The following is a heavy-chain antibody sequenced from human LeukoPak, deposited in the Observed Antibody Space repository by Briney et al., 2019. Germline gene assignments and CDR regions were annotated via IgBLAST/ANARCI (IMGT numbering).Heavy chain of an antibody. CDR3: ARVSGGSLYYFDY. V-gene: IGHV4-4*07. CDR2: IYTSGST. J-gene: IGHJ4*02. CDR1: GGSISSYY. D-gene: IGHD2-15*01. Sequence: PSETQSLTCTVSGGSISSYYWSWIRQPAGKGLEWIGRIYTSGSTNYNPSLKSRVTISVDKSKNQFSLKLSSVTAADTAVYYCARVSGGSLYYFDYWARETCSPSPQ.